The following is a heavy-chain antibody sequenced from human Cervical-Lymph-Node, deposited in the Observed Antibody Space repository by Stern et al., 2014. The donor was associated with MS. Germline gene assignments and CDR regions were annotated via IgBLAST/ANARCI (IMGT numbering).Heavy chain of an antibody. CDR3: ARVSTSFDD. V-gene: IGHV4-59*01. CDR1: GGSISSYY. Sequence: VQLVESGPGVVKPSETLSLTCTVSGGSISSYYWSWIRQPPGKGLELIGYIYYDGSTNYNSSLKSRVTISLDTSKKQFSLKLDSVTAADTAVYFCARVSTSFDDWGQGTLVTVSS. CDR2: IYYDGST. J-gene: IGHJ4*02. D-gene: IGHD4-11*01.